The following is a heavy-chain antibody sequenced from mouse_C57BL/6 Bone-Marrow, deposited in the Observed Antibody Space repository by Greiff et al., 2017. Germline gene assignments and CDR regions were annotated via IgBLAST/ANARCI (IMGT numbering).Heavy chain of an antibody. CDR3: ARELGYFDV. V-gene: IGHV5-16*01. Sequence: EVQRVESEGGLVQPGSSMKLSCTASGFTFSDYYMAWVRQVPERGLEWVANINYDGSSPYYLDSLKSRFIISRENAKNILYLQMSSLKSEDTATYYCARELGYFDVWGTGTTVTVSS. J-gene: IGHJ1*03. D-gene: IGHD4-1*01. CDR2: INYDGSSP. CDR1: GFTFSDYY.